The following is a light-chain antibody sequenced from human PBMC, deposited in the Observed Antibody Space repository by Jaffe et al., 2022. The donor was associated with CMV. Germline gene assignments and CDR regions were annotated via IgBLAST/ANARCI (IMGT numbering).Light chain of an antibody. V-gene: IGKV3-20*01. Sequence: EVVLTQSPATLSLSPGERATLSCRASQSISNNYVAWYQQMPGRAPRLLIHDVSRRATGIPDRFTGSGSGTDFTLTIRRLEPEDFAVYYCQQYGTSPPLTFGGGTKVEIK. J-gene: IGKJ4*01. CDR2: DVS. CDR1: QSISNNY. CDR3: QQYGTSPPLT.